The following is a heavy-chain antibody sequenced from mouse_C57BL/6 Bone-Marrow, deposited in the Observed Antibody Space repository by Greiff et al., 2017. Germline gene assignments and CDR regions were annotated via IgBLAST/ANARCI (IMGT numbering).Heavy chain of an antibody. CDR2: IWRGGST. CDR1: GFSLTSYG. CDR3: AKGRGLLRNWYFDV. V-gene: IGHV2-5*01. D-gene: IGHD2-3*01. Sequence: VQLVESGPGLVQPSQSLSITCTVSGFSLTSYGVHWVRQSPGKGLEWLGVIWRGGSTDYNAAFMSRLSITKDNSKSQVFFKMNSLQADDTAIYYCAKGRGLLRNWYFDVWGTGTTVTVSS. J-gene: IGHJ1*03.